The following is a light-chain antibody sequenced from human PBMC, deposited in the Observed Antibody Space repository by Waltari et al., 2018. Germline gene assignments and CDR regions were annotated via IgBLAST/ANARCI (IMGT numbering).Light chain of an antibody. CDR1: HYISAD. CDR2: DSY. CDR3: QQRNDWPVT. V-gene: IGKV3-11*01. Sequence: EIVLTQSPATVSLFPGERATLSCRASHYISADLAWYQQKPGQAPSLLVYDSYNRATGVPARFSGRGSGTDFTLTITSLDPEDSAVYYCQQRNDWPVTFGQGTRVEIK. J-gene: IGKJ5*01.